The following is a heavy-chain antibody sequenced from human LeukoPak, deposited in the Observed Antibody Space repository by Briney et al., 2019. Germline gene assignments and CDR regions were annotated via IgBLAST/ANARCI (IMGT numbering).Heavy chain of an antibody. D-gene: IGHD3-22*01. J-gene: IGHJ4*02. CDR2: ISAYNGNT. CDR3: ARVVLDYYDSSGYQGAVDY. CDR1: GYTFTSYG. Sequence: ASVKVSCKASGYTFTSYGISWVRQAPGQGLVWMGWISAYNGNTNYAQKLQGRVTMTTDTSTSTAYMELRSLRSDDTAVYYCARVVLDYYDSSGYQGAVDYWGQGTLVTVSS. V-gene: IGHV1-18*01.